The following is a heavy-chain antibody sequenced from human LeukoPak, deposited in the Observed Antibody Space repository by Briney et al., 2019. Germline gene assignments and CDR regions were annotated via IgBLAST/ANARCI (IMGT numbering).Heavy chain of an antibody. CDR1: GFTFKGYT. V-gene: IGHV3-43*01. CDR2: ISWDGGST. D-gene: IGHD6-13*01. CDR3: ARSDSWQQLSS. Sequence: GSLRLSCAVSGFTFKGYTMHWVGQAPGKGLEWVSLISWDGGSTNYADSVKGRFTISRDNSKNSLYLQMNSLRTEDTALYYCARSDSWQQLSSWGEGTLVAVSS. J-gene: IGHJ5*02.